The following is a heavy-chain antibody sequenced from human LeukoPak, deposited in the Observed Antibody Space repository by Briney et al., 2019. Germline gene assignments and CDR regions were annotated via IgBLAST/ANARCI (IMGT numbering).Heavy chain of an antibody. D-gene: IGHD3-22*01. CDR3: AKDRGYHYGSSGPKDNWFDP. CDR1: GFSFSSYV. Sequence: GGSLRLSCTASGFSFSSYVMSWVRQAPGKGLGWVSAISGGGDYTYYADSVKGRFTISRDNSKNTLYLQMSSLRAEDTAVYYCAKDRGYHYGSSGPKDNWFDPWGQGTLVTVSS. CDR2: ISGGGDYT. V-gene: IGHV3-23*01. J-gene: IGHJ5*02.